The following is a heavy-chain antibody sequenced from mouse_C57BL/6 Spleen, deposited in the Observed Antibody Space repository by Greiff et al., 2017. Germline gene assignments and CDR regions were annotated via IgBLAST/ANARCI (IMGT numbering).Heavy chain of an antibody. J-gene: IGHJ2*01. D-gene: IGHD2-4*01. CDR1: GYTFTSYW. Sequence: QVQLQQPGAELVRPGSSVKLSCKASGYTFTSYWMHWVKQRPIQGLEWIGNIDPSDSETHYNQKFKDKATLTVDKSSSTAYMQLSSLTSEDSAVYYCARGIYYDSYYFDYWGQGTTLTVYS. V-gene: IGHV1-52*01. CDR3: ARGIYYDSYYFDY. CDR2: IDPSDSET.